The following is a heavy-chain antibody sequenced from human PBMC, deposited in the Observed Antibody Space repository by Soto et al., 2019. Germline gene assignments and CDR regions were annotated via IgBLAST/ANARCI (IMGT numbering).Heavy chain of an antibody. J-gene: IGHJ6*02. CDR1: GYTFTGYY. CDR3: ARDGYYYSYGMDV. V-gene: IGHV1-2*04. CDR2: INPNSGGT. Sequence: GASVKVSCKASGYTFTGYYMHWVRQAPGQGLEWMGWINPNSGGTNYAQKFQGWVTMTRDTSISTAYMELSRLRSDDTAVYYCARDGYYYSYGMDVWGQGTTVTVSS.